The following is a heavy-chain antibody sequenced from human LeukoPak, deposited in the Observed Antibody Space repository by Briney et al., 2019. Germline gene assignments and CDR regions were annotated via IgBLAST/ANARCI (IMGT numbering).Heavy chain of an antibody. CDR2: IYTSGST. CDR3: ARVRAARELYYFDY. CDR1: GGSISGGSYY. J-gene: IGHJ4*02. V-gene: IGHV4-61*02. Sequence: SQTLSLTCTVSGGSISGGSYYWSWIRQPAGKGLEWIGRIYTSGSTNYNPSLKSRVTISVDTSKNQFSLKLSSVTAADTAVYYCARVRAARELYYFDYWGQGTLVTVSS. D-gene: IGHD6-6*01.